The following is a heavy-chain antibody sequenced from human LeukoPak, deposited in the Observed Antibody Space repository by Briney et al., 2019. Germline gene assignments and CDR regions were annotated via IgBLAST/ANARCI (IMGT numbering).Heavy chain of an antibody. CDR2: INPNSGGT. CDR3: ARAQSLTAPAGTFANS. V-gene: IGHV1-2*02. D-gene: IGHD6-13*01. J-gene: IGHJ4*02. Sequence: ASVRVSCKASVDTFTGYFLHWVRRAPGQGFEWRWWINPNSGGTYYTQRFQGRVTMTRDTSISTAYMELSSLRSDDTAVYYCARAQSLTAPAGTFANSWGQGTLVTVSS. CDR1: VDTFTGYF.